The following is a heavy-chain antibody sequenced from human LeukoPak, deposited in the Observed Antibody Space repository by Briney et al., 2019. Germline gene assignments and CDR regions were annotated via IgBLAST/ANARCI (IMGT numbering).Heavy chain of an antibody. J-gene: IGHJ5*02. CDR1: GGSISSGTYY. CDR2: IYYSGST. CDR3: AGTYRLRRFDP. Sequence: SETLSLTCTVSGGSISSGTYYWGWIRQPPGKGLECIGTIYYSGSTSYNPSLKCRVTISVDTSKNQFSLKLTSVTAADTAVYYCAGTYRLRRFDPWGQGTLVTVSS. V-gene: IGHV4-39*01. D-gene: IGHD2-2*02.